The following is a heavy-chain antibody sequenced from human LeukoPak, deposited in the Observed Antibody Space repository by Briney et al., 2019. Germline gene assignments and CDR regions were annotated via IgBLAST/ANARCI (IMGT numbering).Heavy chain of an antibody. Sequence: GGSLRLSCVASGVSISGQWMNWVRQAPGQGLEWVANIKHDGSEEYYVDSVKGRFTISRDDGRNSVSLQMNSVRAEDTAVYYCGYTNNFYHWGQGTLVVVSS. V-gene: IGHV3-7*01. J-gene: IGHJ4*02. CDR1: GVSISGQW. CDR2: IKHDGSEE. D-gene: IGHD3-16*02. CDR3: GYTNNFYH.